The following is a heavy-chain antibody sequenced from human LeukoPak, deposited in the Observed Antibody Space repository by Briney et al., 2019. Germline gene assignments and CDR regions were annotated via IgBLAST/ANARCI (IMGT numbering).Heavy chain of an antibody. D-gene: IGHD4-23*01. V-gene: IGHV3-30*18. CDR2: ISYDGSNK. CDR1: GFTFSSYG. CDR3: ANLLRWEPY. Sequence: PGGSLRLSWAASGFTFSSYGMHWVRQAPGKGLEWVAVISYDGSNKYYADSVKGLFTISRANSKNTRYLQMNSLRAEDTAVYYCANLLRWEPYWGQGTLVTISS. J-gene: IGHJ4*02.